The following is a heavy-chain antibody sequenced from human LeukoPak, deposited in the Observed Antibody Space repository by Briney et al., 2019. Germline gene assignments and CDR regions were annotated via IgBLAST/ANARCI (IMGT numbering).Heavy chain of an antibody. CDR2: ISYDGGNK. V-gene: IGHV3-30*18. J-gene: IGHJ3*02. D-gene: IGHD2-2*02. Sequence: GGSLRLSCAASGFTFSSYGMHWVRQAPGKGLEWVAVISYDGGNKYYADSVKGRFTISRDNSKNTLYLQMNSLRAEDTAVYYCAKDEGVVPAAIRGAGDAFDIWGQGTMVTVSS. CDR3: AKDEGVVPAAIRGAGDAFDI. CDR1: GFTFSSYG.